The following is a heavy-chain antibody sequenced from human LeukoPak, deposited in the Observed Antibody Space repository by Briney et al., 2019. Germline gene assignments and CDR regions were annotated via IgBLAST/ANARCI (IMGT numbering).Heavy chain of an antibody. CDR3: ARAPIGSIDY. Sequence: LEWIGYIYYTGYTDYNPSLKSRVTISLDIYTNQLSLELISVTAADTAIYYCARAPIGSIDYWGPGALVTVSS. V-gene: IGHV4-59*01. D-gene: IGHD1-1*01. J-gene: IGHJ4*02. CDR2: IYYTGYT.